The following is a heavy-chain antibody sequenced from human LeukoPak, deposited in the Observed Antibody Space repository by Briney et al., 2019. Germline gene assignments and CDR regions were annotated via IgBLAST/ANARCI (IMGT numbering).Heavy chain of an antibody. Sequence: ASVKVSCKASGGTFSSYAISWVRQAPGQGLEWMGGIIPIFGTANCAQKFQGRVTITTDESTSTAYMELSSLRSEDTAVYYCARETATPGPNYYYYYYMDVWGKGTTVTVSS. J-gene: IGHJ6*03. CDR2: IIPIFGTA. CDR1: GGTFSSYA. CDR3: ARETATPGPNYYYYYYMDV. V-gene: IGHV1-69*05.